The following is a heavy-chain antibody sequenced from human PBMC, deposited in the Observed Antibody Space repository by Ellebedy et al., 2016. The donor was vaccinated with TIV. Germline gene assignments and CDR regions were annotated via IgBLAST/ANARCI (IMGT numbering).Heavy chain of an antibody. J-gene: IGHJ4*02. CDR1: GDSFRSSNFY. CDR3: ARLSLGPGHPIDH. Sequence: SETLSLXCTVSGDSFRSSNFYWGWIRQPPGKGLEWIGGISYSDNTFYNTSLKGRVTMSVDTSKNQFSLRLISVTAADTAVYYCARLSLGPGHPIDHWGRGTLVTVSS. D-gene: IGHD2/OR15-2a*01. V-gene: IGHV4-39*01. CDR2: ISYSDNT.